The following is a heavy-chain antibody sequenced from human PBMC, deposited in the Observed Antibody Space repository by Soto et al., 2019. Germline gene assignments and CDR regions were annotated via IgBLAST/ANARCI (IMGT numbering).Heavy chain of an antibody. D-gene: IGHD3-10*01. V-gene: IGHV3-74*01. J-gene: IGHJ4*02. CDR3: TRGPRPISTGTGAY. CDR2: IYNDGSYT. Sequence: GGSLRLSCAASGFIFKMYWMHWVRQTPGKGLVWISRIYNDGSYTDYADSVKGRFTISRDNVNDTLYLQMNNLRAEDSGLYYCTRGPRPISTGTGAYWGQGTQVT. CDR1: GFIFKMYW.